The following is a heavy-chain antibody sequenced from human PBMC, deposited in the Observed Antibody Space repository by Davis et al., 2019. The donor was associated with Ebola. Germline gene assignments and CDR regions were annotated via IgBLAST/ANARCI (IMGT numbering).Heavy chain of an antibody. CDR3: VARLEWLFRTLDY. CDR1: GFTFSSYA. Sequence: GESLKIPCSASGFTFSSYAMHWVRQAPGKGLEYVSAISSNGGSTYYADSVKGRFTISRDNSKNTLYLQMSSLRAEDTAVYYCVARLEWLFRTLDYWGQGTLVTVSS. D-gene: IGHD3-3*01. V-gene: IGHV3-64D*06. J-gene: IGHJ4*02. CDR2: ISSNGGST.